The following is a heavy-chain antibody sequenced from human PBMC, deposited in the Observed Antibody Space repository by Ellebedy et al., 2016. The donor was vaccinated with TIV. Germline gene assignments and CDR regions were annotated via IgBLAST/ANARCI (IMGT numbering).Heavy chain of an antibody. CDR3: ARENRAYDS. CDR2: TYYRSKWYN. J-gene: IGHJ4*02. V-gene: IGHV6-1*01. CDR1: GDSVSSKSAA. Sequence: MPSETLSLTCAISGDSVSSKSAAWTWLRQSPWRGLECLGSTYYRSKWYNEYAVSVESRITINSDTSKNQFSLQLSSVTPEDTAIYYCARENRAYDSWGQGTLVTVSS.